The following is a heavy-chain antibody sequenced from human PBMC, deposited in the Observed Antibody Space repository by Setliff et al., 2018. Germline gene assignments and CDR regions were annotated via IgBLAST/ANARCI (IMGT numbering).Heavy chain of an antibody. J-gene: IGHJ4*02. CDR2: VYHSGTA. Sequence: SETLSLTCTVSGGPFSGASIWSWIRQPPGKGLEFIGYVYHSGTAKYDPSLESRAIMSVDASKNEISLKLKSVTAADTAVYYCAKGGTYCYFDFWGQGALVTVSS. V-gene: IGHV4-59*01. CDR3: AKGGTYCYFDF. CDR1: GGPFSGAS. D-gene: IGHD1-1*01.